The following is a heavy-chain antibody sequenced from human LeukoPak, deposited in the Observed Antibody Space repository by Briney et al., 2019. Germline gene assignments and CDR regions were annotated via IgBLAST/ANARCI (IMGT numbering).Heavy chain of an antibody. D-gene: IGHD5-18*01. CDR3: ARETPDVDTAMVYFDY. CDR2: INPSGGST. V-gene: IGHV1-46*01. J-gene: IGHJ4*02. CDR1: GYTFTSYY. Sequence: ASVKVSCKASGYTFTSYYMHWLRQAPGQGLEWMGIINPSGGSTGYAQKFQGRVTMTRDTSTSTVYMELSSLRSEDTAVYYCARETPDVDTAMVYFDYWGQGTLVTVSS.